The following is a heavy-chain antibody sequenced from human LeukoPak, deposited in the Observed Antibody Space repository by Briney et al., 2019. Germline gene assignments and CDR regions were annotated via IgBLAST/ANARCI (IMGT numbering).Heavy chain of an antibody. CDR2: ISGSGGST. J-gene: IGHJ5*02. CDR1: GFTVSSNY. Sequence: GGSLRLSCAASGFTVSSNYMSWVRQAPGKGLEWVSVISGSGGSTYYADSVKGRFTISRDNSKNTLYLQMNSLRAEDTAVYYCAKGGELWQNWFDPWGQGTLVTVSS. D-gene: IGHD3-16*01. V-gene: IGHV3-23*01. CDR3: AKGGELWQNWFDP.